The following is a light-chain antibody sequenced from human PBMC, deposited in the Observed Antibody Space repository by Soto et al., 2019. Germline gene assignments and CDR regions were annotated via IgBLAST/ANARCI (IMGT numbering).Light chain of an antibody. Sequence: ETVLTQSPATLSLSPGEGATLSCRASQSVGSALAWSQQKPGQAPRLLIHDVSIRATGVPARFSGSGSGTGFTLTISKLESEDFAVYYCHHRSSWPATFGQGTKVEI. J-gene: IGKJ1*01. V-gene: IGKV3-11*01. CDR2: DVS. CDR3: HHRSSWPAT. CDR1: QSVGSA.